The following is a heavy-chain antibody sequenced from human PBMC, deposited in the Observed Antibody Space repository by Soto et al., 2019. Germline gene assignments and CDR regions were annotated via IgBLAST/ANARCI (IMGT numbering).Heavy chain of an antibody. V-gene: IGHV3-21*01. CDR3: ARDSSYYDILTGYSYHDAFDI. CDR1: GFTFSSYS. Sequence: EVQLVESGGGLVKPGGSLRLSCAASGFTFSSYSMNWVRQAPGKGLEWVSSISSSNSYIYYADSVKGRFTISRDNAKNSLYLQMNSLRAEDTAVYYCARDSSYYDILTGYSYHDAFDIWGQGTMVTVSS. J-gene: IGHJ3*02. CDR2: ISSSNSYI. D-gene: IGHD3-9*01.